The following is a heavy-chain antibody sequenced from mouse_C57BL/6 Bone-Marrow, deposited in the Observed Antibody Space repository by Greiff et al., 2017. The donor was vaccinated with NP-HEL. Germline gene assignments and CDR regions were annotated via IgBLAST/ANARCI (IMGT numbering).Heavy chain of an antibody. CDR2: IDPENGDT. Sequence: VQLQQSGAELVRPGASVKLSCTASGFNIKDYYMHWVKQRPEQGLEWIGWIDPENGDTEYASKFQGKATITADTSSNTAYLQLSSLTSEDTAVYYCTTWLRYPYYFDYWGQVTTLTVSS. CDR3: TTWLRYPYYFDY. CDR1: GFNIKDYY. D-gene: IGHD1-1*01. V-gene: IGHV14-4*01. J-gene: IGHJ2*01.